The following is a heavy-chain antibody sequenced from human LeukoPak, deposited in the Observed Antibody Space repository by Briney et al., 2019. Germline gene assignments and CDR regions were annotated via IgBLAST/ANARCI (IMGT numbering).Heavy chain of an antibody. CDR2: VYYTGST. CDR1: GGSISSYY. J-gene: IGHJ4*02. Sequence: SETLSLTCTVSGGSISSYYWSWIRQSPGKGLEWIGYVYYTGSTKYSPSLKSRVTMSVDTSRNQFSLKLNSVTAADTAVYYCARHHDILTGYPFDYWGQGALVTVSS. V-gene: IGHV4-59*08. CDR3: ARHHDILTGYPFDY. D-gene: IGHD3-9*01.